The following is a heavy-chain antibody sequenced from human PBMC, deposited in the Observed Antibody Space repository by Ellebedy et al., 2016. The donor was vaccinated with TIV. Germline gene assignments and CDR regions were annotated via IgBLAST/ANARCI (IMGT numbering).Heavy chain of an antibody. CDR1: GGSFSDYS. CDR2: INHSGST. V-gene: IGHV4-34*01. Sequence: MPGGPLRLSCAVYGGSFSDYSWSWIRQPPGKGLEWIGEINHSGSTNYNPSLKSRVTVSVDTSQNQFSLKLSSVTAADTAVYYCARCPGDTAMVTCYFDYWGQGTLVTVSS. D-gene: IGHD5-18*01. CDR3: ARCPGDTAMVTCYFDY. J-gene: IGHJ4*02.